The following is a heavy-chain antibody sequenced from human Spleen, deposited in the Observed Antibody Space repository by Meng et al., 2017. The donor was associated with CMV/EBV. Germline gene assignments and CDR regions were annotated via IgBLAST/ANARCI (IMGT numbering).Heavy chain of an antibody. V-gene: IGHV3-30*04. J-gene: IGHJ4*02. CDR1: GFTFRNYA. D-gene: IGHD3-9*01. Sequence: GFTFRNYAMHSVRQAPGPGLDWVAVISYDGNNQYYAESVTGRFTISRDNSENTVFMQMNSLRAEDTAVYYCARASEAFLTGYSLFDYWGQGTLVTVSS. CDR3: ARASEAFLTGYSLFDY. CDR2: ISYDGNNQ.